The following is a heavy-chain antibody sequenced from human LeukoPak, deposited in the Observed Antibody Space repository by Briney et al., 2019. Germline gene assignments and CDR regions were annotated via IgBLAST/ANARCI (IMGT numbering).Heavy chain of an antibody. V-gene: IGHV4-61*01. CDR3: AREGYYDSSGYYAIDY. CDR2: IFYSGST. Sequence: PSETLSLTCTVSGGSVSTGTYFWSWIRQPPGKGLEWIGEIFYSGSTNYNPSLKSRVTISVDTSKNQFSLKLSSVTAADTAVYYCAREGYYDSSGYYAIDYWGQGTLVTVSS. D-gene: IGHD3-22*01. J-gene: IGHJ4*02. CDR1: GGSVSTGTYF.